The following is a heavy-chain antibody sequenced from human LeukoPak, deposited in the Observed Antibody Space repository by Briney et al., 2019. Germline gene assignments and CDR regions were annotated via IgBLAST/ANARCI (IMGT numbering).Heavy chain of an antibody. D-gene: IGHD6-13*01. Sequence: SETLSLTCTVSGASISRSSFYWGWIRQPPGKGLEWIGSIYYSGSTYYNPSLKSRVTISVDTSKNQFSLKLSSVTAADTAVYYCARRPSEYSSSWFDPWGQGTLVTVSS. CDR2: IYYSGST. V-gene: IGHV4-39*01. CDR1: GASISRSSFY. J-gene: IGHJ5*02. CDR3: ARRPSEYSSSWFDP.